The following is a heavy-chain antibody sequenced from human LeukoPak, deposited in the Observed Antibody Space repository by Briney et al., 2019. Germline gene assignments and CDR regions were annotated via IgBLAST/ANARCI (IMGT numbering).Heavy chain of an antibody. D-gene: IGHD6-13*01. CDR1: GGSISSSSYY. CDR3: ARRRSAAGKFGAFDY. CDR2: IYYSGST. J-gene: IGHJ4*02. V-gene: IGHV4-39*01. Sequence: PSETLSLTCTVSGGSISSSSYYWGWIRQPPGKGLEWIGSIYYSGSTYYNPSLKSRVTISVDTSKNQFSLKLSSVTAADTAVYYCARRRSAAGKFGAFDYWGQGTLVTVSS.